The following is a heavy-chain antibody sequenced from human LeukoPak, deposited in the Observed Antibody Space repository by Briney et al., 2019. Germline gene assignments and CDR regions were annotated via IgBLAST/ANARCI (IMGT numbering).Heavy chain of an antibody. CDR1: GFTFSSYE. CDR2: ISSSGSTI. J-gene: IGHJ5*02. CDR3: ATAYYYDSSGYSNWFDP. D-gene: IGHD3-22*01. V-gene: IGHV3-48*03. Sequence: GGSLRLSCAASGFTFSSYEMNWVRQAPGKGLEWVSYISSSGSTIYYADYVKGRFTISRDNAKNSLYLQMNSLRADDTAVYYCATAYYYDSSGYSNWFDPWGQGTLVTVSS.